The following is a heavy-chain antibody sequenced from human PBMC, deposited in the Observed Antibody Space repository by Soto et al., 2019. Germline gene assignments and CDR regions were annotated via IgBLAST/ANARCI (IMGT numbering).Heavy chain of an antibody. CDR2: ISSSSSYI. J-gene: IGHJ4*02. CDR3: ASMPREYSGYDLGY. V-gene: IGHV3-21*01. Sequence: EVQLVESGGGLVKPGGSLRLSCAASGFTFSSYSMNWVRQAPGKGLEWVSSISSSSSYIYYPDSVKGRFTISRDNAKNSLYLQMNSLRAEDTAVYYCASMPREYSGYDLGYWGQGTLVTVSS. CDR1: GFTFSSYS. D-gene: IGHD5-12*01.